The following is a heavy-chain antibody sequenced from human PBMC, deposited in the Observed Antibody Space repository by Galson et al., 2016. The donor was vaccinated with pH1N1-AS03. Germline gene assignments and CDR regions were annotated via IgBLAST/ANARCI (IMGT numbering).Heavy chain of an antibody. V-gene: IGHV2-5*01. CDR1: GFSLSTSGVG. CDR2: IYWNDDI. CDR3: ARAYYGDFADWFDP. Sequence: PALVKPPQTLTLTCTFSGFSLSTSGVGVGWIRQAPGKALEWLAIIYWNDDIRYSPSLRNRLTIIKDTSKSQVVLTMTNMDPVDTATYFCARAYYGDFADWFDPWGQGTLVTVSS. J-gene: IGHJ5*02. D-gene: IGHD4-17*01.